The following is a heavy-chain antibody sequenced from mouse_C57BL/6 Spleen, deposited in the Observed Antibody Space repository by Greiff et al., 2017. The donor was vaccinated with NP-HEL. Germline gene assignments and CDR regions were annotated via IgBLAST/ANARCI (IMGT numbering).Heavy chain of an antibody. CDR3: TRGSNYFYYYAMDY. D-gene: IGHD2-5*01. J-gene: IGHJ4*01. Sequence: EVKLMESGEGLVKPGGSLKLSCAASGFTFSSYAMSWVRQTPEKRLEWVAYISSGGDYIYYADTVKGRFTISRDNARNTLYLQMSSLKSEDTAMYYCTRGSNYFYYYAMDYWGQGTSVTVSS. V-gene: IGHV5-9-1*02. CDR1: GFTFSSYA. CDR2: ISSGGDYI.